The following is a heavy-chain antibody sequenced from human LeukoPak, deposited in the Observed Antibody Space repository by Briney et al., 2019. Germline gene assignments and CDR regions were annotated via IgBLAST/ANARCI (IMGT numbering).Heavy chain of an antibody. CDR1: GGSISSYY. Sequence: PPETLSLTCTVSGGSISSYYWGWIRQPPGKGLECLGNIHYSGSTNYNPSFKSRVTISIDTSRNHFSLRLSSVTAADTAVYYCARSGVGDAFDIWGQGTMVTVSP. V-gene: IGHV4-59*01. D-gene: IGHD3-10*01. CDR3: ARSGVGDAFDI. J-gene: IGHJ3*02. CDR2: IHYSGST.